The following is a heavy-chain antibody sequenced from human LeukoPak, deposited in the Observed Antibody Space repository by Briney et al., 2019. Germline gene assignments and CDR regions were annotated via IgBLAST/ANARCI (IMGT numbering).Heavy chain of an antibody. CDR3: AALKGPGRYYFDY. D-gene: IGHD3-10*01. V-gene: IGHV4-39*01. Sequence: SETLSLTCTVSGGSISSSSYYWGWIRQPPGKGLERIGSIYYSGSTYYNPSLKSRVTISVDTSKNQFSLKLSSVTAADTAVYYCAALKGPGRYYFDYWGQGTLVTVSS. CDR1: GGSISSSSYY. J-gene: IGHJ4*02. CDR2: IYYSGST.